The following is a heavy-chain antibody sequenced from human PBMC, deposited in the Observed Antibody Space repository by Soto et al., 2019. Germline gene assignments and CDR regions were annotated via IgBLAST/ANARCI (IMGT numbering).Heavy chain of an antibody. CDR1: GYTFTSYA. CDR3: ARDLFTVTNPPLDY. J-gene: IGHJ4*02. Sequence: ASVKVSCRASGYTFTSYAISWVRQAPGHGLEWMGWISAYNGNTNYAQKLQGRVTLTTDTSTSTAYMELRSLRSDDTAVYYCARDLFTVTNPPLDYWGQGTLVTVSS. V-gene: IGHV1-18*01. CDR2: ISAYNGNT. D-gene: IGHD4-17*01.